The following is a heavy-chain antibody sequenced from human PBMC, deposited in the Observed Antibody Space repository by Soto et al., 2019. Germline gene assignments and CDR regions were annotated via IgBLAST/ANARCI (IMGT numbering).Heavy chain of an antibody. CDR1: GFTFSSYS. V-gene: IGHV3-21*01. CDR2: ISSSSSYI. Sequence: EVQLVESGGGLVKPGGSLRLSCAASGFTFSSYSMNWVRQAPGKGLEWVSSISSSSSYIYYAHSVKGRVTISRDNAKNSLYLQMNSLRAEDTAVYYCARDYDGSSTFDYWGHGTLVTVSS. CDR3: ARDYDGSSTFDY. D-gene: IGHD6-13*01. J-gene: IGHJ4*01.